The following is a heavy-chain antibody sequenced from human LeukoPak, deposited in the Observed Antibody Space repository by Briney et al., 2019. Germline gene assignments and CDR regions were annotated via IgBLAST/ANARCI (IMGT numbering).Heavy chain of an antibody. CDR3: ARDCVPTQHYYDSSGYHYDY. Sequence: ASVTLSCTTSGYGFSDYYMHWVRQAPGQGLESMGIINPSGGSTSYAQKFKGRVTMTRDTSTSTVYMELSSLRSEDTAVYYCARDCVPTQHYYDSSGYHYDYWGQGTLVTVSS. V-gene: IGHV1-46*01. D-gene: IGHD3-22*01. CDR1: GYGFSDYY. CDR2: INPSGGST. J-gene: IGHJ4*02.